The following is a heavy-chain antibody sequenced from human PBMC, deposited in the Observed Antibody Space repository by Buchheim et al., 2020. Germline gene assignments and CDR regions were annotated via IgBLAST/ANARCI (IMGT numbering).Heavy chain of an antibody. Sequence: EVQLVQSGAEVKKPGESLRISCKGSGYSFTSYWISWVRQMPGKGLEWMGRIDPSDSYTNYSPSFQGHVTISADKSIRPPSPQWSSLKASDTAMYYCARLADQCGGDCYRPYYGMDVWGQGTT. CDR1: GYSFTSYW. CDR2: IDPSDSYT. V-gene: IGHV5-10-1*03. CDR3: ARLADQCGGDCYRPYYGMDV. D-gene: IGHD2-21*02. J-gene: IGHJ6*02.